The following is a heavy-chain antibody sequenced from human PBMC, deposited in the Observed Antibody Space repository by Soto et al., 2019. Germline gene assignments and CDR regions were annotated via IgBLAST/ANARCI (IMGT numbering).Heavy chain of an antibody. V-gene: IGHV4-4*02. D-gene: IGHD5-12*01. Sequence: SETLSLTCAVSGGSISSSNWWSWVRQPPGKGLEWIGEIYHSGSTNYNPSLKSRVTISVDKSKNQFSLKLSSVTAADTAVYYCARDRADIVATNYYYYYRMDVWGQGTTVTVSS. CDR2: IYHSGST. CDR3: ARDRADIVATNYYYYYRMDV. CDR1: GGSISSSNW. J-gene: IGHJ6*02.